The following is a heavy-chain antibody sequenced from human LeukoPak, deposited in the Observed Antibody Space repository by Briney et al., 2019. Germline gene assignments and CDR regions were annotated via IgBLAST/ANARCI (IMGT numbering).Heavy chain of an antibody. CDR2: ISYEGSIK. CDR3: AKYLEPTAVLMDV. D-gene: IGHD1-1*01. CDR1: GFTFNRYG. Sequence: GGSLRLSCSASGFTFNRYGMHWVRQAPGKGLEWVALISYEGSIKYYADSVKGRFTISRDNSKSTLYLQMNSLRGEDTAVYHCAKYLEPTAVLMDVWGQGTTVTVS. J-gene: IGHJ6*02. V-gene: IGHV3-30*18.